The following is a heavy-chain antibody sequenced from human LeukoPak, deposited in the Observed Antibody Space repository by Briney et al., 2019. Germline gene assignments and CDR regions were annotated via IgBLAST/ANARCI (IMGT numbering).Heavy chain of an antibody. Sequence: KAGGSLRLSCAASGFTFSSYRMNWVRQAPGKGLEWVSSIGSRTSYIYHADSVKGRFTISRDNAKNSLYLQMNNLRDEDTAVYYCAIDDHYGSGSYHSDYWGQGTRVTVSS. CDR1: GFTFSSYR. V-gene: IGHV3-21*01. D-gene: IGHD3-10*01. J-gene: IGHJ4*02. CDR2: IGSRTSYI. CDR3: AIDDHYGSGSYHSDY.